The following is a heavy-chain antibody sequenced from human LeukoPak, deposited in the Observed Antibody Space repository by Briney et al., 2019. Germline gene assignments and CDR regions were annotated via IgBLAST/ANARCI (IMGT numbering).Heavy chain of an antibody. J-gene: IGHJ4*02. CDR2: IIPILGIA. Sequence: GASVKVSCKASGGTFSSYTISWVRQAPGQGLEWMGRIIPILGIANYAQKFQGRVMITADKSTSTAYTGLSSLRSEDTAVYYCARRSPEWEVDYWGQGTLVTVSS. CDR1: GGTFSSYT. D-gene: IGHD1-26*01. CDR3: ARRSPEWEVDY. V-gene: IGHV1-69*02.